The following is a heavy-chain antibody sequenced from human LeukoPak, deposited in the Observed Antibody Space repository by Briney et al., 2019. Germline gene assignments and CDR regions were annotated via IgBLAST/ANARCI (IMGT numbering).Heavy chain of an antibody. D-gene: IGHD2-2*01. V-gene: IGHV7-4-1*02. CDR2: INTNTGNP. CDR1: GYTFTSYA. J-gene: IGHJ6*02. CDR3: ARDKYRSRTSCYFTGMDV. Sequence: ASVKVSCKASGYTFTSYAMNWVRQAPGQGLEWMGWINTNTGNPTYAQGFTGRFVFSLDTSVSTAYLQISSLKAEDTAVYYCARDKYRSRTSCYFTGMDVWGQGTTVTVSS.